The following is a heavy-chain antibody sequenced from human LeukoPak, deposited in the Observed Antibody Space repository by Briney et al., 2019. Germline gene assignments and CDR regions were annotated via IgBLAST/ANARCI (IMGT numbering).Heavy chain of an antibody. J-gene: IGHJ6*02. CDR2: IIPIFGTA. D-gene: IGHD6-13*01. CDR3: AATIAADSGYYGMDV. CDR1: GGTFSSYA. V-gene: IGHV1-69*13. Sequence: SVKVSCKASGGTFSSYAISWVRQAPGQGLEWMGGIIPIFGTANYAQKFQGRVTITADESTSTAYMELSSLRSEDTAVYYCAATIAADSGYYGMDVWGQGTTVTVSS.